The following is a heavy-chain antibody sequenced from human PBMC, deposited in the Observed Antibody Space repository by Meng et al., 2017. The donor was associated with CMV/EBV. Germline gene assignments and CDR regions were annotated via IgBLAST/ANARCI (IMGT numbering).Heavy chain of an antibody. V-gene: IGHV4-34*01. CDR3: ASAGYYDSSGYYYRGDFDY. D-gene: IGHD3-22*01. CDR2: INHSGST. Sequence: QVQLQQWGAGLLKPSXXXXLXXXVYXGSFSGYYWSWIRQPPGKGLEWIGEINHSGSTNYNPSLKSRVTISVDTSKNQFSLKLSSVTAADTAVYYCASAGYYDSSGYYYRGDFDYWGQGTLVTVSS. J-gene: IGHJ4*02. CDR1: XGSFSGYY.